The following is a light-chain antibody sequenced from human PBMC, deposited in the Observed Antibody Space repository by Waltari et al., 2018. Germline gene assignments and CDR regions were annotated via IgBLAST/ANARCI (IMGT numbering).Light chain of an antibody. V-gene: IGLV1-44*01. J-gene: IGLJ1*01. Sequence: QSVLTQPPSVSGTPGQRVTISCSGGSSNIGSNNVNWYQQLPGTAPKILIQSHNQRTSGVPDRVACAKSGTSASLAISGLQSEDEADYYCASWDDSLDGRVFGTGTKVTVL. CDR3: ASWDDSLDGRV. CDR2: SHN. CDR1: SSNIGSNN.